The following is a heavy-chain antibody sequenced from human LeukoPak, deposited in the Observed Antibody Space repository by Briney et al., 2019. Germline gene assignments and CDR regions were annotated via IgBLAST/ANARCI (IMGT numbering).Heavy chain of an antibody. J-gene: IGHJ4*02. D-gene: IGHD3-22*01. CDR3: ARLLFPLHTYYYDSSGYYPVDY. CDR1: GYSFTSYW. V-gene: IGHV5-51*01. Sequence: GESLKISCKGSGYSFTSYWIGWVRQMPGKGLEWMGIIYPGDSDTRYSPSFQGQVTISADKSISTAYLQWSSLKASDTAMYYCARLLFPLHTYYYDSSGYYPVDYWGQGTLVTVSS. CDR2: IYPGDSDT.